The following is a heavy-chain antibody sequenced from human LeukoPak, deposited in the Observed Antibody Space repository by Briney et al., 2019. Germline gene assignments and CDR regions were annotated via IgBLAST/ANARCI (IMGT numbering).Heavy chain of an antibody. CDR2: ISSSSSYI. Sequence: GGSLRLSCAASGFTFSSYSMNWVRQAPGKGLEWVSSISSSSSYIYYADPVKGRFTISRDNAKNSLYLQMYSLRAEDTAVYYCARDPDTVTTSYWYFDLWGRGTLVTVSS. D-gene: IGHD4-17*01. V-gene: IGHV3-21*01. J-gene: IGHJ2*01. CDR3: ARDPDTVTTSYWYFDL. CDR1: GFTFSSYS.